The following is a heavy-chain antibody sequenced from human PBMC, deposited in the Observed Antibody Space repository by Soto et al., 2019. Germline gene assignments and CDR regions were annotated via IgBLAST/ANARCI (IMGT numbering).Heavy chain of an antibody. CDR2: IYHSGST. CDR3: ARHHPTTMVRGVITWNGELNYYYGMDV. Sequence: SETLSLTCAVSGGSISSSNWWSWVRQPPGKGLEWIGEIYHSGSTNYNPSLKSRVTISVDKSKNQFSLKLSSVTAADTAVYYCARHHPTTMVRGVITWNGELNYYYGMDVRGQGTTVTVSS. CDR1: GGSISSSNW. D-gene: IGHD3-10*01. V-gene: IGHV4-4*02. J-gene: IGHJ6*02.